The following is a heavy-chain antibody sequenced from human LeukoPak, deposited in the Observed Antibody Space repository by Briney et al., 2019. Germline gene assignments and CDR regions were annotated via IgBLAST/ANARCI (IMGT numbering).Heavy chain of an antibody. D-gene: IGHD1-1*01. V-gene: IGHV3-30-3*01. CDR3: ARPVHWNDVFDAFDI. Sequence: GGSLRLSSAASGFTFSSYAMHWVRQAPGKGLEWVAVISYDGSNKYYADSVKGRFTISRDNSKNTLYLQMNSLRAEDTAVYYCARPVHWNDVFDAFDIWGQGTMVTVSS. J-gene: IGHJ3*02. CDR2: ISYDGSNK. CDR1: GFTFSSYA.